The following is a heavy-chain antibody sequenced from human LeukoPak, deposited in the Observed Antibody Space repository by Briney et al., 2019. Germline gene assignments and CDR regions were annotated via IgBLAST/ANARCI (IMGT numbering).Heavy chain of an antibody. Sequence: SETLSLTCTVSGGSISSYYWSWIRQPPGKGLEWIGYIYYSGSTYYNPSLKSRVTISVDTSKNQFSLKLSSVTAADTAVYYCARDVDLSDPWGQGTLVTVSS. V-gene: IGHV4-59*12. CDR1: GGSISSYY. D-gene: IGHD2-15*01. J-gene: IGHJ5*02. CDR3: ARDVDLSDP. CDR2: IYYSGST.